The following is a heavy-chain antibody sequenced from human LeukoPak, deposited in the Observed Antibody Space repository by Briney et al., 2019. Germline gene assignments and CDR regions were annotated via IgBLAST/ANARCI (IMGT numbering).Heavy chain of an antibody. D-gene: IGHD6-19*01. Sequence: SETLSLTCTVSGYSISSSYYWGWIRQPPGKGLEWIGSIYYSGSTYYNPSLKSRVTISVDTSKNQFSLKLSSVTAADTAVYYCAITIAVAGTEYFDYWGQGTLVTVSS. CDR1: GYSISSSYY. V-gene: IGHV4-38-2*02. J-gene: IGHJ4*02. CDR2: IYYSGST. CDR3: AITIAVAGTEYFDY.